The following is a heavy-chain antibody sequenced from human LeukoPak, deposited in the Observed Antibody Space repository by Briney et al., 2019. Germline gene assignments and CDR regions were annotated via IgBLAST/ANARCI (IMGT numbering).Heavy chain of an antibody. V-gene: IGHV3-49*03. J-gene: IGHJ4*02. Sequence: GGSLRLSCTASGFTFGDYAMSWFRQAPGKGLEWVGFIRSKAYGGTTEYAASVKGRFTISRDDSKSIAYLQMNSLKTEDTVVYYCTRDSVNKEYYFDYWGQGTLVTVSS. CDR1: GFTFGDYA. CDR3: TRDSVNKEYYFDY. D-gene: IGHD1/OR15-1a*01. CDR2: IRSKAYGGTT.